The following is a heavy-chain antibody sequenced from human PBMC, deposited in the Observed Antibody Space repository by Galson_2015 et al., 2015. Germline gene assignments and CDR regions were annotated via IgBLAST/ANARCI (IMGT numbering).Heavy chain of an antibody. V-gene: IGHV3-23*01. D-gene: IGHD6-19*01. Sequence: LRLSCAASGFTFRNYVMSWVRQAPGQGLEWVSTISGSSGTTYYADSVKGQFIISRDNSKNTLYLQMNSLRAEDTAVYYCARDLFGSGWYCGGYFDLWGRGTLVTVSS. J-gene: IGHJ2*01. CDR2: ISGSSGTT. CDR1: GFTFRNYV. CDR3: ARDLFGSGWYCGGYFDL.